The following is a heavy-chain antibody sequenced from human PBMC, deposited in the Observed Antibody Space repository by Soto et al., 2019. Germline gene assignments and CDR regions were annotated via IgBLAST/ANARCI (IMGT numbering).Heavy chain of an antibody. D-gene: IGHD2-2*01. Sequence: QVQLVESGGGVVQSGRSLRLSCAASGFIFSNYAMHWVRQAPGKGLEWVAIISSDGSNTYYAGSVRGRFTISRDNSENTLYPQMNSLRPEDTAVYYCARDGSPAVRNPRTYFDYWGQGTLVTVSP. CDR3: ARDGSPAVRNPRTYFDY. CDR1: GFIFSNYA. J-gene: IGHJ4*02. V-gene: IGHV3-30-3*01. CDR2: ISSDGSNT.